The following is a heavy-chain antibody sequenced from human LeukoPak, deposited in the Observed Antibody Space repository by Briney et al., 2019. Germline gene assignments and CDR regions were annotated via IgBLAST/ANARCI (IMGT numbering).Heavy chain of an antibody. CDR2: IIPIFGTA. CDR1: GGTFSSYT. Sequence: ASVKVSCKSSGGTFSSYTISWVRQAPGEGLEWMGGIIPIFGTANYAQKFQGRVTITADESTSTAYMELSSLRSEDTAVYYCARVGCDSGGDCYFGELQYFQHWGQGTLVTVSS. CDR3: ARVGCDSGGDCYFGELQYFQH. J-gene: IGHJ1*01. V-gene: IGHV1-69*13. D-gene: IGHD2-21*01.